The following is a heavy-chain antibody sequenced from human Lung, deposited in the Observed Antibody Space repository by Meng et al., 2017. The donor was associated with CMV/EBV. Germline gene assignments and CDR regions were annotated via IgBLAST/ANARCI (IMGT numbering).Heavy chain of an antibody. CDR3: ARDPTVAAAGSNYFDS. V-gene: IGHV1-69*10. J-gene: IGHJ4*02. D-gene: IGHD6-25*01. CDR1: GDTFGYFA. Sequence: SVKVSCKTSGDTFGYFAISWVRQAPGQGLEWMGGIIPLLTVKNYAQNFQGRVTISADKSTATVYLELTGLRPDDTAVYFCARDPTVAAAGSNYFDSWGQGXLVTVSS. CDR2: IIPLLTVK.